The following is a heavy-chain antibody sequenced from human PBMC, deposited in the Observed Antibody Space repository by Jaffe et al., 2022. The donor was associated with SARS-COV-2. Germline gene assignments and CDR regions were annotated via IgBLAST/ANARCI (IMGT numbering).Heavy chain of an antibody. Sequence: QVQLQESGPGLVRPSETLSLTCTVSGGPISSYYWSWIRQPPGKRLEWIGYIHYSGSTNSNPSLKSRVTISVDTSKNQFSLRLSSVTAADTAVYYCARSRDAYNRPLGGWGQGTLVTVSS. J-gene: IGHJ4*02. D-gene: IGHD1-26*01. CDR1: GGPISSYY. CDR3: ARSRDAYNRPLGG. V-gene: IGHV4-59*01. CDR2: IHYSGST.